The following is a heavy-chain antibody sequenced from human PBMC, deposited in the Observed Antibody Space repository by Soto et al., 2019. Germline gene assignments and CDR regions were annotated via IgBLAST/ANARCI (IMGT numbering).Heavy chain of an antibody. J-gene: IGHJ6*02. V-gene: IGHV3-33*01. CDR3: ARIDCTGNNCNPYYHYGMDV. CDR2: IWYDGGTK. D-gene: IGHD2-8*02. Sequence: GGSLRLSCAASGFTFYTYGMHWVRQVPGKGLQWVAVIWYDGGTKYYADSVRGRFTVSRDNSKNTLYLQMNSLRDEDTAVYYCARIDCTGNNCNPYYHYGMDVWGQGTTVTVSS. CDR1: GFTFYTYG.